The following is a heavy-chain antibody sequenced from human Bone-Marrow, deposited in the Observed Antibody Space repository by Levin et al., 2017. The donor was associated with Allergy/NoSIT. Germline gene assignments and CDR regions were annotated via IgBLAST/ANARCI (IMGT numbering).Heavy chain of an antibody. CDR1: GYSFTDYY. Sequence: ASVKVSCKASGYSFTDYYVHWVRQAPGQGLECMGWINPNSGDTHYVEKFQGRVTMTRDTSTRTAYMELSSLRSDDTAMYYCARGLLALPRSTLEYWGQGALVTVSS. J-gene: IGHJ4*02. CDR2: INPNSGDT. CDR3: ARGLLALPRSTLEY. V-gene: IGHV1-2*02.